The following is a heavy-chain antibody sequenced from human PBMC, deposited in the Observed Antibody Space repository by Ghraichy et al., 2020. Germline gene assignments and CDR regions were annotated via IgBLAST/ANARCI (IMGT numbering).Heavy chain of an antibody. CDR2: INHSGST. V-gene: IGHV4-34*01. Sequence: SETLSLTCAVYGGSFSGYYWSWIRQPPGKGLEWIGEINHSGSTNYNPSLKSRVTISVDTSKNQFSLKLSSVTAADTAVYYCARFGAHYYDSSGYYYDAFDIWGQGTMVTVSS. D-gene: IGHD3-22*01. CDR3: ARFGAHYYDSSGYYYDAFDI. CDR1: GGSFSGYY. J-gene: IGHJ3*02.